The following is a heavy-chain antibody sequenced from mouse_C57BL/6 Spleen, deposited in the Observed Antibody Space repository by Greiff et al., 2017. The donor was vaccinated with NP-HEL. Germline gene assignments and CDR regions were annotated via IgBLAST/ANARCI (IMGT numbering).Heavy chain of an antibody. CDR1: GYTFTSSW. J-gene: IGHJ2*01. CDR2: IDPSDRYT. Sequence: QVQLQQPGAELVMPGASVKLSCKASGYTFTSSWLHWVKPRPGQGLEWIGEIDPSDRYTNYNQKFKGKSTLTVDKSSSTAYMQLSSLTSEDSAVYYCARNSGSLYYFDYWGQGTTLTVSS. CDR3: ARNSGSLYYFDY. D-gene: IGHD1-1*01. V-gene: IGHV1-69*01.